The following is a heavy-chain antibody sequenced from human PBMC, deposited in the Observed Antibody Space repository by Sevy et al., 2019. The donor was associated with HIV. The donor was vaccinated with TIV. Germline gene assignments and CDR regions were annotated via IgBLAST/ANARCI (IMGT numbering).Heavy chain of an antibody. CDR2: ISSRGSYI. CDR3: ACAVDYYEIGGLHY. D-gene: IGHD3-22*01. Sequence: GGSLRLSCAASGFIFSDYDMNWVRQAPGKGLEWIPVISSRGSYIKYADLLKGRVTISSDNPNNSMILQLNSLRAEAAAVYDCACAVDYYEIGGLHYWGQGALVTVSS. J-gene: IGHJ4*02. CDR1: GFIFSDYD. V-gene: IGHV3-21*05.